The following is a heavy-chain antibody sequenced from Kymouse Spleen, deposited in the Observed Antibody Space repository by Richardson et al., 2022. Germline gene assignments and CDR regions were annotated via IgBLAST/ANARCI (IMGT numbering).Heavy chain of an antibody. D-gene: IGHD3-9*01. V-gene: IGHV4-61*01. J-gene: IGHJ4*02. CDR1: GGSVSSGSYY. CDR3: ARSDILTGYCPFDY. Sequence: QVQLQESGPGLVKPSETLSLTCTVSGGSVSSGSYYWSWIRQPPGKGLEWIGYIYYSGSTNYNPSLKSRVTISVDTSKNQFSLKLSSVTAADTAVYYCARSDILTGYCPFDYWGQGTLVTVSS. CDR2: IYYSGST.